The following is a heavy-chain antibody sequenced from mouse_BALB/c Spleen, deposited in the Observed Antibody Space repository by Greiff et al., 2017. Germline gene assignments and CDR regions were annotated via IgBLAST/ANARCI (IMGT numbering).Heavy chain of an antibody. D-gene: IGHD1-2*01. CDR1: GFTFSSFG. CDR3: ARGGYGHYAMDY. CDR2: ISSGSSTI. V-gene: IGHV5-17*02. J-gene: IGHJ4*01. Sequence: EVQLQESGGGLVQPGGSRKLSCAASGFTFSSFGMHWVRQAPEKGLEWVAYISSGSSTIYYADTVKGRFTISRDNPKNTLFLQMTSLRSEDTAMYYCARGGYGHYAMDYWGQGTSVTVSS.